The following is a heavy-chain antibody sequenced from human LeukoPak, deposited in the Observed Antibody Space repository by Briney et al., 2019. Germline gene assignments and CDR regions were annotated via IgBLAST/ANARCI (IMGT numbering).Heavy chain of an antibody. J-gene: IGHJ6*03. CDR2: VDHTGST. CDR1: ADSITMYY. D-gene: IGHD4-11*01. CDR3: ARGRVSSSTWYSTYYYYFYMDV. V-gene: IGHV4-59*01. Sequence: PSETLSLTCSVSADSITMYYWTWLRQPPGGGLEWLGYVDHTGSTNFNTSRNGRVSISRDTSKNLLSLRLLSVTAADTAVYFCARGRVSSSTWYSTYYYYFYMDVWGKGTTVTVSS.